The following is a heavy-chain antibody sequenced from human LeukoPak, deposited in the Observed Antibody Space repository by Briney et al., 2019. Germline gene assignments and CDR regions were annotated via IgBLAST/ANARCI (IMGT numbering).Heavy chain of an antibody. D-gene: IGHD6-13*01. CDR3: AKRRDVAAGGSGAFDY. CDR2: IRYDGSSQ. Sequence: PGGPLRLPCAASGFPFSSYGMHWVRQPPGKGLEWVAFIRYDGSSQRYTDSVKGRFTISRDNSKNTVYLQMNGLRAEDTAVYYCAKRRDVAAGGSGAFDYWGQGSLVTVSS. CDR1: GFPFSSYG. J-gene: IGHJ4*02. V-gene: IGHV3-30*02.